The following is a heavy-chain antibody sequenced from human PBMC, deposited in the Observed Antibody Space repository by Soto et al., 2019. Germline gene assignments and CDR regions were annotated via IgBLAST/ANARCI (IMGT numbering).Heavy chain of an antibody. Sequence: SETLSLTCAVYGGSFSGYYWSWIRQPPGKGLEWIGEINHSGSTNYNPSLKSRVTISVDTSKNQFSLKLSSVTAADTAVYYCASTLYYYDSSGYSIVGYFDYWGQGTLVTVSS. V-gene: IGHV4-34*01. CDR3: ASTLYYYDSSGYSIVGYFDY. CDR1: GGSFSGYY. D-gene: IGHD3-22*01. CDR2: INHSGST. J-gene: IGHJ4*02.